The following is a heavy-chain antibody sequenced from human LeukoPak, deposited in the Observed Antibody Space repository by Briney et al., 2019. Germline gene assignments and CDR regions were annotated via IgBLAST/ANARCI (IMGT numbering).Heavy chain of an antibody. Sequence: ASVKVSCKASGYTFTSYAMNWVRQAPGQGLEWMGWINTNTGNPTYAQGFTGRFVFSLDTSVSTAYLQISSLKAEDTAVYYCARLLHVDFWSGYHPYYFDYWGQGTLVTVSS. CDR3: ARLLHVDFWSGYHPYYFDY. V-gene: IGHV7-4-1*02. J-gene: IGHJ4*02. CDR1: GYTFTSYA. CDR2: INTNTGNP. D-gene: IGHD3-3*01.